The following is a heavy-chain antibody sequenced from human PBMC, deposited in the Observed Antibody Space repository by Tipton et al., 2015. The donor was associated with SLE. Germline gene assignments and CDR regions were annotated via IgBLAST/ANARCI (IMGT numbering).Heavy chain of an antibody. D-gene: IGHD1-26*01. Sequence: TLSLTCTVSVGSNSINYWCWFRQPPGTGLEWIGRLYSSGSSDYNPSLKSRATISVDTSKNQLSLKLTSVTAADTAVYYCARGGGSYYDYWGQGTLVTVSS. J-gene: IGHJ4*02. CDR2: LYSSGSS. CDR1: VGSNSINY. V-gene: IGHV4-4*07. CDR3: ARGGGSYYDY.